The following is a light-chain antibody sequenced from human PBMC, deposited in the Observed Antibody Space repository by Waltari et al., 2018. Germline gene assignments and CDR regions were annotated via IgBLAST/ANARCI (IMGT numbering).Light chain of an antibody. CDR1: SSDIGRSNY. J-gene: IGLJ3*02. CDR2: DVT. CDR3: SSFTSSSSWV. Sequence: QSALTQPASVSGSPGQSIPISCTGTSSDIGRSNYVSWFQQRPGKAPKLMIYDVTKRPSGLSNRFSGSKSGNTASLTISGLQTEDEADYYCSSFTSSSSWVFGGGTRLTVL. V-gene: IGLV2-14*03.